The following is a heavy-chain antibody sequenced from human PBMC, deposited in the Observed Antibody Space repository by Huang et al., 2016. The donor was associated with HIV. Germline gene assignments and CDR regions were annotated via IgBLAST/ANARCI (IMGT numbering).Heavy chain of an antibody. J-gene: IGHJ3*02. Sequence: QVQLVESGGGVVQPGRSLRLSCAASGFPFNNPAMHWVRQAPGKGLDGVAVISNDGSNNYYADSVKGRFTSSRDSSKSTLFLHMTSLRTEDTAVYYCARAKDTWDAYDIWGQGTMVIVSS. V-gene: IGHV3-30-3*01. CDR1: GFPFNNPA. D-gene: IGHD5-18*01. CDR2: ISNDGSNN. CDR3: ARAKDTWDAYDI.